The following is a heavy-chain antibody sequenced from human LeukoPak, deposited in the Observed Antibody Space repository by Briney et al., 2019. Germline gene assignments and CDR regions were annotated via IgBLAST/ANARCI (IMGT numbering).Heavy chain of an antibody. CDR1: GFTFSSYD. CDR3: ARAIVARRGENWFDL. J-gene: IGHJ5*02. CDR2: IGISGAT. D-gene: IGHD6-6*01. Sequence: GGSLRLSCAASGFTFSSYDMHWVRQGTGKGLEWVSAIGISGATYYPGSVKGRFTISRENAKNSLYLQMNSLRAGDTAVYYCARAIVARRGENWFDLWGQGTLVTVSS. V-gene: IGHV3-13*04.